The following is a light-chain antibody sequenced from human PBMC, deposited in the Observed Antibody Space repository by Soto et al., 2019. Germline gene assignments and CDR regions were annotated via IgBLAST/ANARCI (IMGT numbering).Light chain of an antibody. Sequence: EIVLTQSPVTLSLSPGERATLSCGASQSLSSSSLAWYQHKPGLAPRLLVYVASIRTTGISDRFSGSGSGTNFTFTNSRLEPEDLAVYYCQHYRSSPPYTFGQGTKLEIK. CDR2: VAS. CDR3: QHYRSSPPYT. CDR1: QSLSSSS. V-gene: IGKV3D-20*01. J-gene: IGKJ2*01.